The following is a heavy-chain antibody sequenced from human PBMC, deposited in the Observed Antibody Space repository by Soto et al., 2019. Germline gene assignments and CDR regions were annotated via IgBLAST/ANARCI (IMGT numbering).Heavy chain of an antibody. V-gene: IGHV4-4*07. D-gene: IGHD6-13*01. CDR3: AREREYSSSWYPDAFDI. CDR1: GVSISSYY. Sequence: SETLSLTCAVSGVSISSYYLSWIRQPAGKGLEWIGRIYTSGSTNYNPSLKSRVTMSVDASKNQFSLKLSSVTAGDAAVYYCAREREYSSSWYPDAFDIWGQGTMVTVSS. J-gene: IGHJ3*02. CDR2: IYTSGST.